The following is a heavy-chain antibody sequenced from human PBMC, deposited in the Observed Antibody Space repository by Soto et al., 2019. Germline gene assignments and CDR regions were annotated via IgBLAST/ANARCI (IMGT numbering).Heavy chain of an antibody. Sequence: KASEALSLTCTVSNGAVSSDPFYWTWIRQHPGKGLEWIGYIYYIGSTKYNPSLESRVTISLDTSKSQFSLKLSSVTAADTAVYYCARAQRITIFGVAQLFDYWGQGTLVTVSS. V-gene: IGHV4-61*01. CDR1: NGAVSSDPFY. D-gene: IGHD3-3*01. CDR2: IYYIGST. CDR3: ARAQRITIFGVAQLFDY. J-gene: IGHJ4*02.